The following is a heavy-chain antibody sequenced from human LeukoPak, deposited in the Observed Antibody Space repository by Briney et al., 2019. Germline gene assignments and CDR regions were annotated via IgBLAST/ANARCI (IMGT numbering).Heavy chain of an antibody. D-gene: IGHD4-17*01. Sequence: NPSETLSLTCAVYGGSFSGYYWSWIRQPPGKGLEWIGSIYYSGSTYYNPSLKSRVTISVDTSKNQFSLKLSSVTAADTAVYYCARHWYGDFVLHWFDPWGQGTLVTVSS. CDR1: GGSFSGYY. J-gene: IGHJ5*02. V-gene: IGHV4-34*01. CDR2: IYYSGST. CDR3: ARHWYGDFVLHWFDP.